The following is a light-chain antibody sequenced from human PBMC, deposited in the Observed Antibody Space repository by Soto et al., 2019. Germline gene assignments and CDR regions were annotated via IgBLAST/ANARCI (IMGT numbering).Light chain of an antibody. CDR2: GAS. V-gene: IGKV3-11*01. CDR3: QQRSNWPLS. J-gene: IGKJ4*01. Sequence: EIVLTQSPATLSLSPGERATLSCRASQSVSSYLAWYQQKPGQAPRLLIYGASNRATGIPARFSGSGSGTDCTLTISSLEPEDVAVYYCQQRSNWPLSFGGGTKVDIK. CDR1: QSVSSY.